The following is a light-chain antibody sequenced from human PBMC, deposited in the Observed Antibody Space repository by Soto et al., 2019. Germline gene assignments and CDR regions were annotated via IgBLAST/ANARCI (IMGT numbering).Light chain of an antibody. Sequence: EIVMTQSPATLSVSPGERATLSCGASQSVSSNLAWYQQKPGQAPRLLIYGASTRATGIPARFSGSGSGTEFTLTISSLQSEDFAVYYCQQYNNWPSTFGQGTRLEIK. J-gene: IGKJ5*01. CDR3: QQYNNWPST. CDR1: QSVSSN. V-gene: IGKV3-15*01. CDR2: GAS.